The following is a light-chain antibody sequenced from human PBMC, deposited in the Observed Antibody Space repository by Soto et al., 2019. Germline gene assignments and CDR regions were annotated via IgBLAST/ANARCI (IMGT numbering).Light chain of an antibody. CDR3: QQRTNWLT. J-gene: IGKJ4*01. CDR1: ESVSDY. V-gene: IGKV3-11*01. CDR2: DTS. Sequence: EIVLTQSPATLSLSPGERATLSCRASESVSDYIAWYQQKPGQPPRLVSYDTSKRAAGVPTRFSGSGSGTDLTLTISSLEPEDFAVYYCQQRTNWLTFGGGTKVEIK.